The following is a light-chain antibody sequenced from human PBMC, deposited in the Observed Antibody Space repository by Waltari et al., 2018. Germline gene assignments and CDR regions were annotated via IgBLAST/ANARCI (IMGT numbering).Light chain of an antibody. CDR2: GAS. Sequence: EIVLTQSPGTLSLSPGERATLSCRTSQSVSSTYLAWYQQKPGQAPRLLIHGASSRVTGPPDRFSGSGSGTDFTLTISRLEPEDFAVYYCQQYGSSPVTFGPGTKVDIK. V-gene: IGKV3-20*01. J-gene: IGKJ3*01. CDR3: QQYGSSPVT. CDR1: QSVSSTY.